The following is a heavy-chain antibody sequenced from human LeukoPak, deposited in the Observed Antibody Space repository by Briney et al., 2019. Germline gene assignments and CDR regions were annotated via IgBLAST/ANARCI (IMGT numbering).Heavy chain of an antibody. V-gene: IGHV1-69*01. CDR3: ASPGVAYCGGDCCSLDY. CDR2: IIPIFGTA. Sequence: GSSVKVSCKASGGTFSSYAISWVRQAPGQGLEWMGGIIPIFGTANYAQKFQGRVTITADESTSTAYMELSSLRSEDTAVYYCASPGVAYCGGDCCSLDYWGQGTLVTVSS. J-gene: IGHJ4*02. D-gene: IGHD2-21*02. CDR1: GGTFSSYA.